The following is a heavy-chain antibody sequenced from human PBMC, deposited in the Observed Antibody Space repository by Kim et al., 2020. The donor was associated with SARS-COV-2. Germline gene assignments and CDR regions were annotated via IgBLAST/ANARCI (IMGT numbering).Heavy chain of an antibody. CDR1: GFTFSSYA. V-gene: IGHV3-30*04. Sequence: GGSLRLSCAASGFTFSSYAMHWVRQAPGKGLEWVAVISYDGSNKYYADSVKGRFTISRDNSKNTLYLQMNSLRAEDTAVYYCARDHGYGDYVHFHGDYWG. J-gene: IGHJ4*01. CDR2: ISYDGSNK. CDR3: ARDHGYGDYVHFHGDY. D-gene: IGHD4-17*01.